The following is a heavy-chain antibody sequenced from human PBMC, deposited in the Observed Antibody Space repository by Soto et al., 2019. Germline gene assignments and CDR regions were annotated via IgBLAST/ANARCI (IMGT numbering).Heavy chain of an antibody. Sequence: SETLSLTCTVSGGSISSYYWSWIRQTPGKGLEWIGYIYYSGSTNYNPSLKSRVTISVDTSKNQFSLKLSSVTAADTAVYYCARSSLEWLLYRNWFDPWGQGTLVTVSS. V-gene: IGHV4-59*01. J-gene: IGHJ5*02. D-gene: IGHD3-3*01. CDR1: GGSISSYY. CDR3: ARSSLEWLLYRNWFDP. CDR2: IYYSGST.